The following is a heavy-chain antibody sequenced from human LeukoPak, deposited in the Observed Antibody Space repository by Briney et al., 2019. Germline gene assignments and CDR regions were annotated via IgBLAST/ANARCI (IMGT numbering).Heavy chain of an antibody. V-gene: IGHV4-4*07. J-gene: IGHJ4*02. Sequence: PPETLSLTCTVSGGSISSYYWSWIRQPAGKGLEWIGRIYTSGSTNYNPSLKSRVTMSVDTSKNQFSLKLSSVTAADTAVYYCASSDTAMAPFDYWGQGTLVTVSS. CDR3: ASSDTAMAPFDY. CDR1: GGSISSYY. CDR2: IYTSGST. D-gene: IGHD5-18*01.